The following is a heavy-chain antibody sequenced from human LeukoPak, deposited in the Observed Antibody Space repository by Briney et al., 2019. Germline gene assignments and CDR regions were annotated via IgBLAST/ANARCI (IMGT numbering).Heavy chain of an antibody. CDR2: IKSKTDGGTT. Sequence: GGSLRLTCAASGFTFSNAWMSWVRQAPGKGLEWVGRIKSKTDGGTTDYAAPVKGRFTISRDDSKNTLYLQMNSLKIEDTAVYYCTTRHGYSYGYYFDYWGQGTLVTVSS. CDR1: GFTFSNAW. V-gene: IGHV3-15*01. J-gene: IGHJ4*02. D-gene: IGHD5-18*01. CDR3: TTRHGYSYGYYFDY.